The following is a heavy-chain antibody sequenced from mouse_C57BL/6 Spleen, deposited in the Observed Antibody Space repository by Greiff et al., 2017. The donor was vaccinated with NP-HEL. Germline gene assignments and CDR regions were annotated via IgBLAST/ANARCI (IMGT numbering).Heavy chain of an antibody. Sequence: VQGVESGAELVRPGASVTLSCKASGYTFTDYEMHWVKQTPVHGLEWIGAIDPETGGTAYNQKFKGKAILTADKSSSTAYMELRSLTSEDSAVYYCTRWAVVGYFDYWGQGTTLTVSS. J-gene: IGHJ2*01. V-gene: IGHV1-15*01. CDR3: TRWAVVGYFDY. CDR2: IDPETGGT. D-gene: IGHD1-1*01. CDR1: GYTFTDYE.